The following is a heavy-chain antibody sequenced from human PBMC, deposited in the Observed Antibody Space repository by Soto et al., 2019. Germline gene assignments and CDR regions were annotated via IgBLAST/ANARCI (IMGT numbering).Heavy chain of an antibody. V-gene: IGHV1-69*12. CDR2: IIPIFGTT. Sequence: QVQLVQSGAEVKKPGSSVKVSCKASGGTFSNYAITWVRQAPGQGLEWMGGIIPIFGTTNYAQKFQGRVTITADESTTTAYMELCSLRSEDTAVYYCAKDGGRDGYFGNWFDPWGQGTLVTVSS. CDR1: GGTFSNYA. CDR3: AKDGGRDGYFGNWFDP. J-gene: IGHJ5*02. D-gene: IGHD5-12*01.